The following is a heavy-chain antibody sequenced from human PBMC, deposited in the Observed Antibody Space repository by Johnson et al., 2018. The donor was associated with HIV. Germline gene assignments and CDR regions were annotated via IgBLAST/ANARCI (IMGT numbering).Heavy chain of an antibody. CDR1: GFTFSSYA. CDR2: ISYDGSNK. D-gene: IGHD5-24*01. V-gene: IGHV3-30*14. Sequence: QVQLVESGGGVVQPGRSLRLSCAASGFTFSSYAMHWVRQAPGKGLEWLAVISYDGSNKYYADSVKGRFTISRDNSKNPLYLQRNNLRAEDTAVFYCARACRDGYTCDAFDIWGQGTMVTVSS. J-gene: IGHJ3*02. CDR3: ARACRDGYTCDAFDI.